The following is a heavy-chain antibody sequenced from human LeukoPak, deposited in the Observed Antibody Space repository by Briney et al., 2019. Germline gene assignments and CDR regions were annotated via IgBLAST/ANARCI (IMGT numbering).Heavy chain of an antibody. CDR3: ATTQGYCSGGSCLHTPNWFDP. CDR1: GGSFSGYY. Sequence: PSETLSLTCAVYGGSFSGYYWSWIRQPPGKGLEWIGEINHSGSTNYNPSLKSRVTISVDTSKNQFSLKLSSVTAADTAVYYCATTQGYCSGGSCLHTPNWFDPWDQGTLVTVSS. CDR2: INHSGST. D-gene: IGHD2-15*01. J-gene: IGHJ5*02. V-gene: IGHV4-34*01.